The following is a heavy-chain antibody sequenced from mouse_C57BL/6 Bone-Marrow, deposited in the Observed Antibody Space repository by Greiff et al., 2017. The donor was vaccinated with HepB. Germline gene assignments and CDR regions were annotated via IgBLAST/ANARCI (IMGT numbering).Heavy chain of an antibody. D-gene: IGHD2-4*01. CDR2: IYPRDGST. Sequence: VQLQHSDAELVKPGASVKISCKVSGYTFTDHTIHWMKQRPEQGLEWIGYIYPRDGSTKYNEKFKGKATLTADKSSSTAYMQLNSLTSEDSAVYFCARGGLRRGYYFDYWGQGTTLTVSS. V-gene: IGHV1-78*01. J-gene: IGHJ2*01. CDR3: ARGGLRRGYYFDY. CDR1: GYTFTDHT.